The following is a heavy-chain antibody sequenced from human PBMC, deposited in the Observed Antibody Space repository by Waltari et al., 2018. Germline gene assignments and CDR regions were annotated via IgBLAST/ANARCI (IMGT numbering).Heavy chain of an antibody. J-gene: IGHJ4*02. CDR2: ISSSSRYI. Sequence: EVQLVESGGGLVKPGGSLRLSCAASGFTFSSYSMNWVRQAPGKGLEWVSSISSSSRYIYYADSVKGRFTISRDNAKNSLYLQMNSLRAEDTAVYYCARDALAVAQEDYWGQGTLVTVSS. CDR3: ARDALAVAQEDY. V-gene: IGHV3-21*01. CDR1: GFTFSSYS. D-gene: IGHD6-19*01.